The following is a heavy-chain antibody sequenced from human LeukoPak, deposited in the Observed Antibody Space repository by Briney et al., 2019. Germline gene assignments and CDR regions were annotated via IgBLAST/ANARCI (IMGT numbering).Heavy chain of an antibody. CDR2: INPSDGTT. Sequence: ASVKVSCKASGYTLTGYYMHWVRQAPGQGLEWMGIINPSDGTTYYIQKFQGRVTITRDTSTSTVYMELSSLRSGDTAIYYCARVFCGGGTCYSRGLIDSWGQGTLVTVSS. CDR1: GYTLTGYY. CDR3: ARVFCGGGTCYSRGLIDS. V-gene: IGHV1-46*01. D-gene: IGHD2-15*01. J-gene: IGHJ4*02.